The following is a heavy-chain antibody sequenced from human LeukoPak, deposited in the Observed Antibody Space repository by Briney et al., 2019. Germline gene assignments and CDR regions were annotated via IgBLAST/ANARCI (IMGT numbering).Heavy chain of an antibody. CDR2: IGAYNGNT. CDR3: ARVPFSSSLDFYYSYYMDV. D-gene: IGHD6-6*01. Sequence: ASVKVCCKASGYTFTSYGISWVREAPGQGLGWMGWIGAYNGNTNYAQKLQCRVTMTTDTSTSTAYMELRSLRSDDTAVYYCARVPFSSSLDFYYSYYMDVCGKGTRVTVS. J-gene: IGHJ6*03. V-gene: IGHV1-18*01. CDR1: GYTFTSYG.